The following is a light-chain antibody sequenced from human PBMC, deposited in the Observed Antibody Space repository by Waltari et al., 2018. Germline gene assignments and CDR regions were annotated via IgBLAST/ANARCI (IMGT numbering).Light chain of an antibody. Sequence: QTVVTQEPSFSVSPGGTVTLTCVLSSGSVSTSYYPSWYQQTPGQAPRTLLYSTNTRSSGVPDRFSGSILGNKAALTITGAQADDESDYYCVLYMGSGIAVFGGGTQLTVL. CDR3: VLYMGSGIAV. CDR2: STN. J-gene: IGLJ7*01. CDR1: SGSVSTSYY. V-gene: IGLV8-61*01.